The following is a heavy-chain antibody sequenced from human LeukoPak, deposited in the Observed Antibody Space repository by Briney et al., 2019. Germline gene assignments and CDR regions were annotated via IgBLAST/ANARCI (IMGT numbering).Heavy chain of an antibody. V-gene: IGHV3-48*03. CDR3: ARVGRLDIVVVPAARSGAFDT. J-gene: IGHJ3*02. CDR2: ISSSGSTI. D-gene: IGHD2-2*01. Sequence: PGGSLRLSCAASGFTFSSYEMIWVRQAPGKGLEWVSYISSSGSTIYYADSVKGRFTISRDNAKNSLYLQMNSLRAEDTAVYYCARVGRLDIVVVPAARSGAFDTWGQGTMVTVSS. CDR1: GFTFSSYE.